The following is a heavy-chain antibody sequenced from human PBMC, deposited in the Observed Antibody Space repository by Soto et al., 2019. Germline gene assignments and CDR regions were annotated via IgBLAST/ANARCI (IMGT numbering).Heavy chain of an antibody. J-gene: IGHJ4*02. Sequence: SETLSLTCAVSGGSLSSGGYSWSWIRQPPGKGLEWIGYIYYSGSTNYKPSLKSRVTISVDTSKNQFSLKLSSVTAADTAVYYCASRHGSCFAYWGQGTLVTVSS. V-gene: IGHV4-61*08. CDR3: ASRHGSCFAY. CDR2: IYYSGST. CDR1: GGSLSSGGYS.